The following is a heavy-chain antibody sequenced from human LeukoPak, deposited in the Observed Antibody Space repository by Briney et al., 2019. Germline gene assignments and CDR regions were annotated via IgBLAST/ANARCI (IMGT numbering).Heavy chain of an antibody. Sequence: GGSLRLSCAASGFTFSSYAMSWVRQAPGKGLEWVSAISGSGGSTYYADSVKGLFTISRDNSKNTLYLQMNSLRAEDTAVYYCAKDQGRIQLWLQDYWGQGTLVTVSS. CDR3: AKDQGRIQLWLQDY. V-gene: IGHV3-23*01. D-gene: IGHD5-18*01. CDR1: GFTFSSYA. J-gene: IGHJ4*02. CDR2: ISGSGGST.